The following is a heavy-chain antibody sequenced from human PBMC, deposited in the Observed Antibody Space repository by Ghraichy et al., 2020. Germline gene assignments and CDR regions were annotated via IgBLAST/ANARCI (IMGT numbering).Heavy chain of an antibody. D-gene: IGHD3-22*01. CDR1: GFTFSSYG. V-gene: IGHV3-30*03. CDR2: ISYDGSNK. J-gene: IGHJ4*02. CDR3: AQRDDSSGAIDY. Sequence: LSLTCAASGFTFSSYGMHWVRQAPGKGLEWVAVISYDGSNKYYADSVKRRFTISRDNSKNTLYLQMNSLRAEDTAVYYCAQRDDSSGAIDYWGQGTLVTVSS.